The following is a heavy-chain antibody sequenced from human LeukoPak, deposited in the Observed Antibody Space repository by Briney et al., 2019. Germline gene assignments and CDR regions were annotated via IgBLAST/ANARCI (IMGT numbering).Heavy chain of an antibody. CDR3: AKVLLWFGESDAFDI. CDR2: ISYDGSNK. V-gene: IGHV3-30*18. D-gene: IGHD3-10*01. CDR1: GFTFSSYG. J-gene: IGHJ3*02. Sequence: GRSLRLSCAASGFTFSSYGMHWVRQAPGKGLEWVAVISYDGSNKYYADSVKGRFTISRDNSKNTLYLQMNSLRAEDTAVYYCAKVLLWFGESDAFDIWGQGTMVTVSS.